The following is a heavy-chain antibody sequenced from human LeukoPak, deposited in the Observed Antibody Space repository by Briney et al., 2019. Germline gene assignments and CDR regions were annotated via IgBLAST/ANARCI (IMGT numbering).Heavy chain of an antibody. Sequence: GASMKVSCKASGYTFTSYYMHWVRQAPGQGLEWMGIINPSGGSTSYAQKFQGRVTMTRDMSTSTVYMELSSLRSEDTAVYYCARHGSGTSLALYPWGQGTLVTVSS. J-gene: IGHJ5*02. CDR1: GYTFTSYY. CDR2: INPSGGST. CDR3: ARHGSGTSLALYP. D-gene: IGHD3-10*01. V-gene: IGHV1-46*01.